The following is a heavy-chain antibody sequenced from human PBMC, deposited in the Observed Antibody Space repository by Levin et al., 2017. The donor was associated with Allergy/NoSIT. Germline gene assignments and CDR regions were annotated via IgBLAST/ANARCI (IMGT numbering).Heavy chain of an antibody. CDR2: ISTYSGNT. D-gene: IGHD2-21*02. CDR3: ARGEAGGDGYFDY. J-gene: IGHJ4*02. V-gene: IGHV1-18*01. CDR1: GYTFTSYG. Sequence: GESLKISCKASGYTFTSYGIIWVRQAPGQGPEWMGWISTYSGNTNYAQRLQGRVTMTTETSTGTAYMELRSLRSDDTAVYYCARGEAGGDGYFDYWGQGTLVTVSS.